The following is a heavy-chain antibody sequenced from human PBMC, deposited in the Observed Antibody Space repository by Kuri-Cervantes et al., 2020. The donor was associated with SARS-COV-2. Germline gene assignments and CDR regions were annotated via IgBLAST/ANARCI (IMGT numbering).Heavy chain of an antibody. CDR3: ASDHIAVAGTGDY. V-gene: IGHV4-39*01. D-gene: IGHD6-19*01. J-gene: IGHJ4*02. CDR1: GGSISSSSYY. Sequence: SETLSLTCTVSGGSISSSSYYWGWIRQPPGKGLERIGSIYYSGSTYYNPSLKSRVTISVDTSKNQFSLKLSSVTAADTAVYYCASDHIAVAGTGDYWGQGTLVTVSS. CDR2: IYYSGST.